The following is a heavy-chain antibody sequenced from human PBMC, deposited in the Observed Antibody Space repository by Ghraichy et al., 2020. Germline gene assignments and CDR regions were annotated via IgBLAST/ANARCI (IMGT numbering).Heavy chain of an antibody. CDR2: ITGSCRNI. D-gene: IGHD4-23*01. CDR1: GFTFSGYS. CDR3: ARGSRVVRFYYYDGMDV. V-gene: IGHV3-48*01. Sequence: GESLNISCVGSGFTFSGYSMNWVRQAPGKGLELVSYITGSCRNIFYADSVKGRFTISRDNDQNSLYLQMNSLRGEDTAVYYCARGSRVVRFYYYDGMDVLGQGNTGTVS. J-gene: IGHJ6*02.